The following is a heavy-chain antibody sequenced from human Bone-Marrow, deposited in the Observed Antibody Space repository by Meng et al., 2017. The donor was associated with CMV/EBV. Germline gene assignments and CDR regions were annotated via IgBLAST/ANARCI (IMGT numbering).Heavy chain of an antibody. CDR3: ARARTLFGVAPRDFYVMDV. CDR1: GYTFTSYD. Sequence: ASVKVSCKASGYTFTSYDINWVRQATGQGLEWMGWIYPNSGVTKYPQKFEGRVTMTRDTSSNTTYMELSSLRSDDTAIYYCARARTLFGVAPRDFYVMDVWGQGTTVTVSS. J-gene: IGHJ6*02. D-gene: IGHD3-3*01. CDR2: IYPNSGVT. V-gene: IGHV1-2*02.